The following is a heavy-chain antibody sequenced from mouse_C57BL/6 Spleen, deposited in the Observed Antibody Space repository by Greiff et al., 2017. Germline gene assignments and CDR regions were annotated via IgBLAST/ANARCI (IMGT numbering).Heavy chain of an antibody. CDR1: GFTFSDYG. D-gene: IGHD1-3*01. V-gene: IGHV5-17*01. CDR2: ISSGSSTI. CDR3: ARAPESASFAY. Sequence: VQLKESGGGLVKPGGSLKLSCAASGFTFSDYGMHWVRQAPGKGLEWVAYISSGSSTIYYADTVKGRFTISRDNAKNTLFLQMTSLRSEDTAMYYCARAPESASFAYWGQGTLVTVSA. J-gene: IGHJ3*01.